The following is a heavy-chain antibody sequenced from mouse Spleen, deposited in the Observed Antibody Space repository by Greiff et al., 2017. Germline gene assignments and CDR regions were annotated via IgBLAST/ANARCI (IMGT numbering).Heavy chain of an antibody. V-gene: IGHV1-55*01. Sequence: VQLQQPGAELVKPGASVKMSCKASGYTFTSYWITWVKPRPGQGLEWIGDIYPGSGSTNYNEKFKSKATLTVDTSSSTAYMQLSSLTSEDSAVYYCARPYYGSFYWYFDVWGAGTTVTVSS. CDR3: ARPYYGSFYWYFDV. D-gene: IGHD1-1*01. CDR1: GYTFTSYW. CDR2: IYPGSGST. J-gene: IGHJ1*01.